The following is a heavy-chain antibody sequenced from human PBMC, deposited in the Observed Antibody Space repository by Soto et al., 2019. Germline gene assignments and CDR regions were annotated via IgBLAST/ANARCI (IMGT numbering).Heavy chain of an antibody. V-gene: IGHV3-23*01. CDR1: GFTFSSYS. CDR3: AKRRGHGALDI. Sequence: EVQLLESGGGLVQPGGSLRLSCAASGFTFSSYSMNWVRQAPGKGLEWVSFIDDSGGSTYYADSVKGRFTISRDNSKNTLYLQMNSLRAEDTAVYYCAKRRGHGALDIWGQGTVVTVSS. D-gene: IGHD3-16*01. J-gene: IGHJ3*02. CDR2: IDDSGGST.